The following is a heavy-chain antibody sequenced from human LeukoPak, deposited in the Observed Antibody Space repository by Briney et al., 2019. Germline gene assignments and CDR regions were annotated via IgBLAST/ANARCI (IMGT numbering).Heavy chain of an antibody. Sequence: SETLSLTCTVSGGSVSSGNYYWSWIRQPPGKGLEWIGYIYYSGDTNYNPSLKGRVTISVDTSKNQVSLKLSSVTAADTAVYYCARDPSGYFNHWGQGTLVTVSS. D-gene: IGHD3-22*01. J-gene: IGHJ5*02. V-gene: IGHV4-61*01. CDR3: ARDPSGYFNH. CDR2: IYYSGDT. CDR1: GGSVSSGNYY.